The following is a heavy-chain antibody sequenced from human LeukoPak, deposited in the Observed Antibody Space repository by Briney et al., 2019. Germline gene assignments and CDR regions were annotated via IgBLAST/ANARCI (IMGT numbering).Heavy chain of an antibody. D-gene: IGHD3-3*01. CDR1: GGSFSGYY. CDR3: ARDGGFLEWPYYFDS. V-gene: IGHV4-34*01. CDR2: INHSGST. Sequence: TSETLSLTCAVYGGSFSGYYWSWIRQPPGKGLEWIGEINHSGSTNYNPSLKSRVTISVDTSKNQFSLKLSSVTAADTAVYYCARDGGFLEWPYYFDSWGQGTLVTVSS. J-gene: IGHJ4*02.